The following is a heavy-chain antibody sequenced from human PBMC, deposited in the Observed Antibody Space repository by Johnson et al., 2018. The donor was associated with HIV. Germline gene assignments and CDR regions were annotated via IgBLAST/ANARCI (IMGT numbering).Heavy chain of an antibody. J-gene: IGHJ3*02. CDR3: AKVRYDSSGYYYRDNNAFDI. Sequence: QVQLVESGGGVVQPGRSLRLSCAASGFTFSSYGMHWVRQAPGKGLEWVAFIRYDGSNKYYADSVKGRFTISRDNSKNTLYLQMNSLRAEDTAVYYCAKVRYDSSGYYYRDNNAFDIWGQGTMVTVSS. V-gene: IGHV3-30*02. CDR1: GFTFSSYG. D-gene: IGHD3-22*01. CDR2: IRYDGSNK.